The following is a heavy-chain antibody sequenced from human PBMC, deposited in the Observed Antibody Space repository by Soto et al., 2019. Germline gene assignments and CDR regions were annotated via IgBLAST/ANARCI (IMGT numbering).Heavy chain of an antibody. CDR1: GGSISSSSYY. D-gene: IGHD2-2*01. V-gene: IGHV4-39*01. CDR3: ARHVFCSSTSCYPAWGY. Sequence: QLQLQESGPGLVKPSETLSLTCTVSGGSISSSSYYWGWIRQPPGKGLEWIGSIYYSGSTYYNPSLKSRVTISVDTSKNQFSLKLSSVTAAGTAVYYCARHVFCSSTSCYPAWGYWGQGTLVTVSS. CDR2: IYYSGST. J-gene: IGHJ4*02.